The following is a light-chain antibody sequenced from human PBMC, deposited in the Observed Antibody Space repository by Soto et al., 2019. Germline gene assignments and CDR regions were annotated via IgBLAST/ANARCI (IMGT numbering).Light chain of an antibody. V-gene: IGLV1-36*01. Sequence: QSALTQPPSVSEAPRQRVTMSCSGSSSNIGNNGVNWYQQLPGKAPKLLIYYDDLLPSGVSDRFSGSKSGTSASLAISGLQSEDEADYYCAAWDDSLNGYVFGIGTKVTVL. J-gene: IGLJ1*01. CDR2: YDD. CDR1: SSNIGNNG. CDR3: AAWDDSLNGYV.